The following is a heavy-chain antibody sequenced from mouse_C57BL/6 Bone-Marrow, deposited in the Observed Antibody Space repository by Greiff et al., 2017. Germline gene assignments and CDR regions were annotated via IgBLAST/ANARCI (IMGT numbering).Heavy chain of an antibody. CDR3: TRSGRGYGPFAY. Sequence: VQLQQSGAELVRPGASVTLSCKASGYTFTDYEMHWVKQTPVHGLEWIGAIDPETGGTAYNQKFKGKAILTADKSSSTAYMELRSLTSEDSAVYYCTRSGRGYGPFAYWGQGTLVTVSA. J-gene: IGHJ3*01. V-gene: IGHV1-15*01. CDR1: GYTFTDYE. D-gene: IGHD1-1*01. CDR2: IDPETGGT.